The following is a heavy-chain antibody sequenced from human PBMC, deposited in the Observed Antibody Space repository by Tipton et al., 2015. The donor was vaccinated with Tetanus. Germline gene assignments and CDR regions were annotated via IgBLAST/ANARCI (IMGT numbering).Heavy chain of an antibody. D-gene: IGHD2-15*01. CDR1: GFTFDDYA. J-gene: IGHJ4*02. V-gene: IGHV3-9*01. Sequence: SLRLSCAASGFTFDDYAMHWVRQAPGKGLEWVSSIGWNSGGIAYADSVKGRFTISRDNAKNFLYLQMNSLRPEDTALYYCAKDSVAGGVANSDYWGQGTLVTVSS. CDR2: IGWNSGGI. CDR3: AKDSVAGGVANSDY.